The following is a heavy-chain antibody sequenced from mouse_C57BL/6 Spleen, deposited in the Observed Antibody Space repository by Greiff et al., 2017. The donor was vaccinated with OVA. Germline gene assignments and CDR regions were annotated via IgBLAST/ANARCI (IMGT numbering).Heavy chain of an antibody. J-gene: IGHJ2*01. D-gene: IGHD4-1*01. V-gene: IGHV5-4*01. CDR3: ARVTGTGKDFDY. CDR2: ISDGGSYT. CDR1: GFTFSSYA. Sequence: EVQGVESGGGLVKPGGSLKLSCAASGFTFSSYAMSWVRQTPEKRLEWVATISDGGSYTYYPDNVKGRFTISRDNAKNNLYLQMSHLKSEDTAMYYCARVTGTGKDFDYWGQGTTLTVSS.